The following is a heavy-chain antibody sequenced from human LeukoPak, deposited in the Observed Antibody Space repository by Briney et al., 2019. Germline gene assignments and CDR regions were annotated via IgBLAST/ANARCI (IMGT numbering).Heavy chain of an antibody. CDR1: GGSISSGSFH. V-gene: IGHV4-61*09. J-gene: IGHJ6*03. Sequence: SETLSLTCTVSGGSISSGSFHWSWIRQPAGKGLEWIGHIYTSGSTNYNPSLKSRVTMSVDTSKNQFSLKLSSVTAADTAVYYCARAVGSGSFQTYYYMDVWGKGTTVTISS. CDR2: IYTSGST. CDR3: ARAVGSGSFQTYYYMDV. D-gene: IGHD3-10*01.